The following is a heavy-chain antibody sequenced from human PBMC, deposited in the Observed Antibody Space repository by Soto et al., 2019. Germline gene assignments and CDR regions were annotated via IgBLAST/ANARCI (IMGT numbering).Heavy chain of an antibody. V-gene: IGHV4-34*01. CDR2: INHSGST. Sequence: SETLSLTCAVYGGSFSGYYWSWIRQPPGKGLEWIGEINHSGSTNYNPSLKSRVTISVDTSKNQFSLKLSSVTAADTAVYYCARTTMIAARPNLYYFYCGMDVWGQGTTVTVSS. CDR3: ARTTMIAARPNLYYFYCGMDV. J-gene: IGHJ6*02. D-gene: IGHD6-6*01. CDR1: GGSFSGYY.